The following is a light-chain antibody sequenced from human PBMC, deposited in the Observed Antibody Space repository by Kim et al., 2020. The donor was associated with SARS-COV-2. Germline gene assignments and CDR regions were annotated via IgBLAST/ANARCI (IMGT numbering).Light chain of an antibody. J-gene: IGLJ1*01. V-gene: IGLV2-14*01. CDR1: SSDVGGYKY. Sequence: SLTISCTGTSSDVGGYKYVSWYQQHPGKAPKLVIYEVSNRPSGVSNRFSGSKSGNTASLTISGLQAEDEADYYCSSYIRGSTNYVFGTGTKVTVL. CDR2: EVS. CDR3: SSYIRGSTNYV.